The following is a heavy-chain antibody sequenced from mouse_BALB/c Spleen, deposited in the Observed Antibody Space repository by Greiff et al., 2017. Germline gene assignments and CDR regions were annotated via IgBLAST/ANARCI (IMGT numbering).Heavy chain of an antibody. CDR3: ARSSSFHYYFYAMDY. V-gene: IGHV5-17*02. Sequence: EVQVVESGGGLVQPGGSRKLSCAASGFTFSSFGMHWVRQAPEKGLEWVAYISSGSSTIYYADTVKGRFTISRDNPKNTLFLQMTSLRSEDTAMYYCARSSSFHYYFYAMDYWGQGTSVTVSS. CDR2: ISSGSSTI. J-gene: IGHJ4*01. D-gene: IGHD1-2*01. CDR1: GFTFSSFG.